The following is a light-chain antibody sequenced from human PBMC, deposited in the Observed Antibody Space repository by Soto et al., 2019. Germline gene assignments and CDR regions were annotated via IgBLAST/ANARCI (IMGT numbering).Light chain of an antibody. Sequence: EIVLTQSPGTLSLSPGDRATLSCRASQGLNNNFLAWYQQKPGQAPRLLIYAASSRGTAIPDRFSGSGSGTDFSLTISRLEPDDFAVYYCQQYATSPFTFGPGTTVDL. CDR2: AAS. CDR3: QQYATSPFT. CDR1: QGLNNNF. J-gene: IGKJ3*01. V-gene: IGKV3-20*01.